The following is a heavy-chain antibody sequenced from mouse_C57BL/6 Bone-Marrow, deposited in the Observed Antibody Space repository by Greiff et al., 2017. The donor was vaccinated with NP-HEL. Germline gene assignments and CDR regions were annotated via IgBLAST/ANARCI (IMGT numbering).Heavy chain of an antibody. CDR2: IYPRSGNT. CDR1: GYTFTSYG. J-gene: IGHJ3*01. V-gene: IGHV1-81*01. CDR3: AREDYYYGSRGGFAY. D-gene: IGHD1-1*01. Sequence: QVQLQQSGAELARPGASVKLSCKASGYTFTSYGISWVKQRTGQGLEWIGEIYPRSGNTYYNEKFKGKATLTADKSSSTAYMELRSLTSEDSAVYFCAREDYYYGSRGGFAYWGQGTLVTVSA.